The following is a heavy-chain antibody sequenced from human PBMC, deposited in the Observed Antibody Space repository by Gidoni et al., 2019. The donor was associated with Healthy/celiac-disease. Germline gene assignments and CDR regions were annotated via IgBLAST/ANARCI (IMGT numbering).Heavy chain of an antibody. CDR2: IYHSGST. D-gene: IGHD3-3*01. J-gene: IGHJ4*02. CDR1: GGSISSGGYP. CDR3: AREGRMSGSPSAFDY. V-gene: IGHV4-30-2*01. Sequence: QLQLQESGSGLVTSSQTLSPTCAVPGGSISSGGYPWSWIRQPPGKGLEWIGYIYHSGSTYYNPSLKSRVTISVDRSKNQFSLKLSSVPAADTAVYYCAREGRMSGSPSAFDYWGQGTLVTVSS.